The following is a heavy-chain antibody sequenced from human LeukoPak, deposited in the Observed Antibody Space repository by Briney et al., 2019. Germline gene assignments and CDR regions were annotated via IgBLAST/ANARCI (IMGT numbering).Heavy chain of an antibody. V-gene: IGHV3-66*01. CDR1: GFTVNSNY. CDR2: IYSGGST. CDR3: ARDSAGVSTSFDY. Sequence: GGSLRLSCAASGFTVNSNYMSWVRQAPGKGLEWVSVIYSGGSTYYADSVKGRFTISRDNSKNTLYLQMNSLRAEDTAVYYCARDSAGVSTSFDYWGQGTLVTVSS. J-gene: IGHJ4*02. D-gene: IGHD3-10*01.